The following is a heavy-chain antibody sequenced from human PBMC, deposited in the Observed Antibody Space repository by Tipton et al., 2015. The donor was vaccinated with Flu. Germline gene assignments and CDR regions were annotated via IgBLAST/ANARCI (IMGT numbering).Heavy chain of an antibody. V-gene: IGHV4-59*01. J-gene: IGHJ6*02. CDR3: ARDLGRPHSTRGNYYYGMDV. CDR1: GGSINRYY. Sequence: TLSLTCTVSGGSINRYYWSWIRQPPGKGLEWMGNIYYSGSTNYNPSLKSRVTISVDTSKNQFSLKLSSVTAADTAVYYCARDLGRPHSTRGNYYYGMDVWGQATTVTVSS. D-gene: IGHD2-2*01. CDR2: IYYSGST.